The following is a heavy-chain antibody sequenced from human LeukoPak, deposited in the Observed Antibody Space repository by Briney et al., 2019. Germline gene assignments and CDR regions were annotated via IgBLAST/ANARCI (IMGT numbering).Heavy chain of an antibody. D-gene: IGHD6-19*01. CDR3: AKPISGGLAVTADWFHP. CDR2: INANRGTT. CDR1: GFAFSVYA. Sequence: GGSLRLSCTASGFAFSVYAMSWLRQPPGKGLEWVSTINANRGTTSYAASVRGRFTISRDNSKNTLYLQLNTLRADDTATYYCAKPISGGLAVTADWFHPWGQGTLVVVSS. J-gene: IGHJ5*01. V-gene: IGHV3-23*01.